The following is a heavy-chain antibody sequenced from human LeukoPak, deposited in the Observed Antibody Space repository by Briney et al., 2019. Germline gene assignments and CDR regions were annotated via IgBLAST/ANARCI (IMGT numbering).Heavy chain of an antibody. Sequence: GGSLRLSCAASGFTFSSYAMHWVRQAPGKGLEYVSAISSNGGSTYYANSVKGRFTISRDNSKNTLYLQMGSLRAEDMAVYYCARVRSASRWYWGSYFDYWGQGTLVTVSS. J-gene: IGHJ4*02. CDR3: ARVRSASRWYWGSYFDY. CDR2: ISSNGGST. D-gene: IGHD2-8*02. V-gene: IGHV3-64*01. CDR1: GFTFSSYA.